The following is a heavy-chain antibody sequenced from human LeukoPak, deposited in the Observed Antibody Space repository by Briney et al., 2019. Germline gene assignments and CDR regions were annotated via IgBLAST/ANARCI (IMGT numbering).Heavy chain of an antibody. J-gene: IGHJ6*03. CDR1: GGSFSGYY. V-gene: IGHV4-34*01. CDR2: INHSGST. D-gene: IGHD3-10*01. CDR3: ARGAYGSGSYSALYYYYMDV. Sequence: PSETLSLTCAAYGGSFSGYYWSWIRQPPGKGLEWTGEINHSGSTNYNPSLKSRVTISIDTSKNQLSLKLSSVTAADTAVYYCARGAYGSGSYSALYYYYMDVWGKGTTVTVSS.